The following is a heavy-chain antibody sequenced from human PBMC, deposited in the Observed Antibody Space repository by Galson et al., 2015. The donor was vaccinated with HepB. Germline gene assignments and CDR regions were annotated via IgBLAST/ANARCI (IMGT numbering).Heavy chain of an antibody. CDR1: GGSISSYY. CDR3: ARAKNHGYCSGGSCASSWFDP. V-gene: IGHV4-59*01. CDR2: IYYSGST. J-gene: IGHJ5*02. D-gene: IGHD2-15*01. Sequence: QVQLQESGPGLVKPSETLSLTCTVSGGSISSYYWSWIRQPPGKGLEWIGYIYYSGSTNYNPSLKSRVTISVDTSKNQFSLKLSSVTAADTAVYYCARAKNHGYCSGGSCASSWFDPWGQGTLVTVSS.